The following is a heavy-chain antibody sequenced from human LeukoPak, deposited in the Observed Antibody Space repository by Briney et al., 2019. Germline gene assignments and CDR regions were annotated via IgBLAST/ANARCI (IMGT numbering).Heavy chain of an antibody. Sequence: SETLSLTCTVSGGSISSGDYYWSWIRQPPGKGLEWIGEINHSGSTNYNPSLKSRVTISVDTSKNQFSLKLSSVTAADTAVYXXAXRXXTWAXXXXFDPWGQGTLVTVSS. CDR3: AXRXXTWAXXXXFDP. CDR1: GGSISSGDYY. D-gene: IGHD3-16*01. J-gene: IGHJ5*02. CDR2: INHSGST. V-gene: IGHV4-39*07.